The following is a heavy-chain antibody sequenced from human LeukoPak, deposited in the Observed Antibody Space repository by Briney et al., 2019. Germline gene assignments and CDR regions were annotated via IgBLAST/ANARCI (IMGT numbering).Heavy chain of an antibody. CDR2: INPNSGGT. Sequence: VASVKVSCKASGYTFTGYYMHWVRQAPGQGLEWMGWINPNSGGTNYAQKFQGRVTMTRDTSISTAYMELSSLRSDDTAVYYCAGDTEYYFDYWGQGTLVTVSS. V-gene: IGHV1-2*02. CDR3: AGDTEYYFDY. CDR1: GYTFTGYY. J-gene: IGHJ4*02.